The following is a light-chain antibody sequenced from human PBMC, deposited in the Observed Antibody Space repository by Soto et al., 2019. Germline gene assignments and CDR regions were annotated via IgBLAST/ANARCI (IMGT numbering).Light chain of an antibody. CDR3: QQANSFPFT. Sequence: DIQMTQSPSSVSASIGDRVTITCRASQIIGSWLAWYQQKPGIAPTLLIYAASSLQSGVPSRFRGSGSGSDFTLTITSLQAEDSATYDCQQANSFPFTFGPGTKVDIK. J-gene: IGKJ3*01. CDR1: QIIGSW. V-gene: IGKV1-12*02. CDR2: AAS.